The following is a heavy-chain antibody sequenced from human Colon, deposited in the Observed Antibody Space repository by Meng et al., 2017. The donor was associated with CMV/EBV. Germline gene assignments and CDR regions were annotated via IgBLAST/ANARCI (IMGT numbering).Heavy chain of an antibody. CDR2: ISFDGSIV. J-gene: IGHJ6*02. CDR1: EFTFDIYA. Sequence: GGSLRLSCAASEFTFDIYAVHWVRLAPGKGLEWVALISFDGSIVQYADSVKGRFTISRDNFRNTLYLQMISLRPEDTAVYYCARGDSTRYYYGMDVWGQGTTVTVSS. V-gene: IGHV3-30*04. D-gene: IGHD2-21*01. CDR3: ARGDSTRYYYGMDV.